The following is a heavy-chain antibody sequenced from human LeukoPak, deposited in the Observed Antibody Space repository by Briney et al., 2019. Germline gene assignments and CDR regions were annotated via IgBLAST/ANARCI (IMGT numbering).Heavy chain of an antibody. CDR1: VYSLSSGYY. J-gene: IGHJ5*02. CDR2: INHSGST. V-gene: IGHV4-34*01. D-gene: IGHD3-22*01. CDR3: ARGLNYYDSSGYA. Sequence: SETLSLTCAVSVYSLSSGYYWGWIRSPPGKGLEWSGEINHSGSTNYNPSLKSRVTISVDTSKNQFSLKLSSVTAADTAVYYCARGLNYYDSSGYAWGRGTLVTVPS.